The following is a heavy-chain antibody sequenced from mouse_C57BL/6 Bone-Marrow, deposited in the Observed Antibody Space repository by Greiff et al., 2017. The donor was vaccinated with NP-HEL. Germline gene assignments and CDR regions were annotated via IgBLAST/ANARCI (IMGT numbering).Heavy chain of an antibody. CDR2: IWTGGGT. J-gene: IGHJ3*01. D-gene: IGHD1-1*01. Sequence: VQRVESGPGLVAPSQSLSITCTVSGFSLTSYAISWVRQPPGKGLEWLGVIWTGGGTNYNSALKFRLSISKDNSKSQVFIKMNSLQTDDTARYYCARNKNYYGSSYDFAYWGQGTLVTVSA. V-gene: IGHV2-9-1*01. CDR1: GFSLTSYA. CDR3: ARNKNYYGSSYDFAY.